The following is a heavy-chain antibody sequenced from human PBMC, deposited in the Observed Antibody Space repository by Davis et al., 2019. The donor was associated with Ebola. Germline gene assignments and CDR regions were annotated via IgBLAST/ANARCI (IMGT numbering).Heavy chain of an antibody. CDR1: GFTFSNYA. CDR2: IYSGGST. D-gene: IGHD1-26*01. CDR3: ARGWELPRIYFDY. J-gene: IGHJ4*02. V-gene: IGHV3-66*01. Sequence: GESLKISCAASGFTFSNYAMSWVRQAPGKGLEWVSVIYSGGSTYYADSVKGRFTISRDNSKNTLYLQMNSLRAEDTAVYYCARGWELPRIYFDYWGQGTLVTVSS.